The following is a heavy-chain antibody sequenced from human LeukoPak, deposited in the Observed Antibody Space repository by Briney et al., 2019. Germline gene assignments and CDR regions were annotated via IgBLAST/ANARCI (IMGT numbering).Heavy chain of an antibody. CDR2: IYYSGST. V-gene: IGHV4-59*08. D-gene: IGHD1-1*01. CDR3: AGLPRGTRPPDYFQH. CDR1: GDSINSNY. J-gene: IGHJ1*01. Sequence: SETLSLTCTFPGDSINSNYWSWIRQPPGKGLEGVGHIYYSGSTNYNPSLESRVTVSLDTSRNQFSLKLSSVTAADTAVYYCAGLPRGTRPPDYFQHWGQGTLVTVSS.